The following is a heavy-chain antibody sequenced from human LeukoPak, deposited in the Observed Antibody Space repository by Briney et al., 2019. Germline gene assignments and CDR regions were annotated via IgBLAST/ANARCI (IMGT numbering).Heavy chain of an antibody. CDR2: IKSKTDGRTT. CDR1: GFTFSNAW. D-gene: IGHD3-16*02. J-gene: IGHJ4*02. Sequence: GGSLRLSCAASGFTFSNAWMSWVRQAPGKGLEWVGRIKSKTDGRTTDYAAPGKGRFTISRDDSKNTMYLQMNSLKTEDTAVYYCTTARIMITFGGVIVYYFDYWGQGTLVTVSS. CDR3: TTARIMITFGGVIVYYFDY. V-gene: IGHV3-15*01.